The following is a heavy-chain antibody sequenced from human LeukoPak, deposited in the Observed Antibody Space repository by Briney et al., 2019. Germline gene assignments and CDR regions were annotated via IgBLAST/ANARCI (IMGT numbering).Heavy chain of an antibody. CDR2: ISSSNSYV. CDR3: ARASSGWTYYFDY. V-gene: IGHV3-21*01. J-gene: IGHJ4*02. Sequence: GGSLRLSCVASGFTFSTYNMNWVRQASGKGLEWVSFISSSNSYVYYADSMKGRFTISRDNAKNSLYLQMNSLRAEDTAVYYCARASSGWTYYFDYWGQGTLVTVSS. CDR1: GFTFSTYN. D-gene: IGHD6-19*01.